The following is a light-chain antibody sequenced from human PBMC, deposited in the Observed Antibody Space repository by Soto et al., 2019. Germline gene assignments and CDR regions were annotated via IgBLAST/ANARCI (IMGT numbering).Light chain of an antibody. CDR2: AAS. Sequence: DIQMTQSPSSLSASVGDRVTVTCRASQSISTYLYWYQQKPGKAPKLLIYAASSLETGVPSRFSGSGSGTDFTLTISSLQPDDFATYFCQQSYTTPFTFGPGTKVDIK. J-gene: IGKJ3*01. CDR1: QSISTY. CDR3: QQSYTTPFT. V-gene: IGKV1-39*01.